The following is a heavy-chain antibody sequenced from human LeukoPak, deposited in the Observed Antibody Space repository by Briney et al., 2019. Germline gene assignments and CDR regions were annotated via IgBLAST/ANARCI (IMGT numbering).Heavy chain of an antibody. J-gene: IGHJ4*02. CDR1: GYSFTTCY. V-gene: IGHV1-46*01. CDR3: ARERQYCSGSACYGSDY. D-gene: IGHD2-2*01. Sequence: ASVKISCRTSGYSFTTCYIHWVRQAPGQGLEWMGMVNPTSGVSIYAQKFQGRVTMTRDTSTSTVYMELSSLTSDDAAVYFCARERQYCSGSACYGSDYWGQGTLVTVSS. CDR2: VNPTSGVS.